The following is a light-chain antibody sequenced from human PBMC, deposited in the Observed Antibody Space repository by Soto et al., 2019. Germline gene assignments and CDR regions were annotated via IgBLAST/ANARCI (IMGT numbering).Light chain of an antibody. V-gene: IGLV1-40*01. CDR3: QSYDTSLRGSL. CDR2: DNN. Sequence: QTVLTQPPSVSGAPGQSVTISCTGSSSNIGAGFDVHWYQQVPGTAPKLLIHDNNSRPSGVPDRFSASKSATSASLAITGLQTEDEADYYCQSYDTSLRGSLFGGGTKLTVL. CDR1: SSNIGAGFD. J-gene: IGLJ3*02.